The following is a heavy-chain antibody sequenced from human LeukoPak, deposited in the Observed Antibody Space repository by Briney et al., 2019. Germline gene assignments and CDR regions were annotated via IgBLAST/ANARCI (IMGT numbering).Heavy chain of an antibody. CDR1: GGSISSGGYY. D-gene: IGHD5-18*01. J-gene: IGHJ4*02. V-gene: IGHV4-39*01. Sequence: SETLSLTCTVSGGSISSGGYYWGWIRQPPGKGLEWIATIYYTGSTYYSPSLRSRVTISVDTSKDQFSLKLTSVAAADTAAYYCARLTGGYSYGYAGYWGQGTLVTVSS. CDR3: ARLTGGYSYGYAGY. CDR2: IYYTGST.